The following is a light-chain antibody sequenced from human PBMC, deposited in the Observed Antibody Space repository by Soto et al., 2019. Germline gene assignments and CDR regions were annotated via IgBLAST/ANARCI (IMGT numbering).Light chain of an antibody. CDR3: SSFTSSSTLV. V-gene: IGLV2-14*01. CDR1: SSDVGGYNY. Sequence: QSALTQPASVSESPGQSITICCTGTSSDVGGYNYVSWYQQHPGKAPKLMIYEVSNRPSGVSNRFSGSKSGNTASLTISGLQAEDEADYYCSSFTSSSTLVFGGGTKLTVL. J-gene: IGLJ3*02. CDR2: EVS.